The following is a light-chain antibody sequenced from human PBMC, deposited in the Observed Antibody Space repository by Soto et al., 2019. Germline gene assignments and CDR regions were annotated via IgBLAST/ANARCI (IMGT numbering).Light chain of an antibody. J-gene: IGKJ1*01. CDR1: QSISSW. CDR3: QQYNTYPWT. Sequence: DIQMTQSPSTLSASVGDRVTISCRASQSISSWLAWYQQKPGKASKFLIYKAPTLESGVPSRFSGSGSGAEFTLTISSLQPDDFAAYYCQQYNTYPWTFGQGTKVDIK. V-gene: IGKV1-5*03. CDR2: KAP.